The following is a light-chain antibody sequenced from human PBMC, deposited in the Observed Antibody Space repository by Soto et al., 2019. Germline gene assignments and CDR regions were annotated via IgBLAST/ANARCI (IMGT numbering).Light chain of an antibody. CDR2: DNN. CDR1: SSNIGNNY. V-gene: IGLV1-51*01. J-gene: IGLJ1*01. CDR3: GTWDSRPSAGQV. Sequence: QAVVTQPPSVSAAPGQKVTISCSGSSSNIGNNYVSWYQQFPGTAPKLLIYDNNKRPSGIPDRFSGSKSGTSATLGITGLQTGDEADYYCGTWDSRPSAGQVFGTGTKLTVL.